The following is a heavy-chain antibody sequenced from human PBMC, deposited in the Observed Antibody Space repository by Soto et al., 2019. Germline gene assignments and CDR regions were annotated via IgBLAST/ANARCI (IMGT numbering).Heavy chain of an antibody. CDR3: ARTYNHNWFDP. CDR1: GLSISRYY. Sequence: TXXTLSLPFTLSGLSISRYYSRWVRQPPGKGLEWIGYIYYSRSTNYNPSLKSRVTISVDTSKNQFSLKLSSVTAADTAVYYCARTYNHNWFDPWGQGTLVTVSS. CDR2: IYYSRST. D-gene: IGHD1-1*01. J-gene: IGHJ5*02. V-gene: IGHV4-59*08.